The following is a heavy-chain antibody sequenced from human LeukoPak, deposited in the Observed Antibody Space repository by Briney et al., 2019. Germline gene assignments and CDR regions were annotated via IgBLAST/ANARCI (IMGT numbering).Heavy chain of an antibody. D-gene: IGHD6-13*01. CDR1: GFTFSNYA. V-gene: IGHV3-23*01. CDR3: AQKTPGTPPFDY. Sequence: GGSLRLSCSASGFTFSNYAMNWVCQAPGMGLEWVAACGTDGHTYYAGSVRGRFTISRDNAKNTVYLQMNGLRAEDTALYYCAQKTPGTPPFDYWGQGTLVTVSS. CDR2: CGTDGHT. J-gene: IGHJ4*02.